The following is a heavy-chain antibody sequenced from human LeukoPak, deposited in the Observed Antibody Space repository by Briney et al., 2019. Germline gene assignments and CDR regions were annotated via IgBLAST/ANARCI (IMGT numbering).Heavy chain of an antibody. CDR3: ARDKAPPLSSNRYYYGMDV. CDR2: IYHSGST. CDR1: GGSISSSNW. J-gene: IGHJ6*04. D-gene: IGHD6-13*01. Sequence: SETLSLTCAVSGGSISSSNWWSWVRQSPGKGLEWIGEIYHSGSTNYNPSLKSRVTISLDKPKKQFSLQLSSVTAADTAVYYCARDKAPPLSSNRYYYGMDVWGKGTTVTVSS. V-gene: IGHV4-4*02.